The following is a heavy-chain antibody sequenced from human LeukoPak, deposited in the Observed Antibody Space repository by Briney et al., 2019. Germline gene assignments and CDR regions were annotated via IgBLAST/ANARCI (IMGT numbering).Heavy chain of an antibody. CDR1: GFTFSSYW. CDR3: ARGRQPTSKYYFDY. V-gene: IGHV3-74*01. Sequence: GGSLKLSCAASGFTFSSYWMHWVRQAPGKGLVWVSRINSDGSSTSYADSVKGRFTISRDNAKNTLYLQMNSLRAEDTAVYYCARGRQPTSKYYFDYWGQGTLVTVSS. J-gene: IGHJ4*02. CDR2: INSDGSST. D-gene: IGHD6-13*01.